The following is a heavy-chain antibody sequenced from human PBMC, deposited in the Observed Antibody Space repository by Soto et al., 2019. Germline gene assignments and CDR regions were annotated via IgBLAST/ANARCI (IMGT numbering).Heavy chain of an antibody. Sequence: SETLSLTCAVYGGSFSGYYWSWIRQPPGKGLEWIGEINHSGSTNYNPSLKSRVTISVDTSKNQFSLKLSSVTAADTAVYYCARRKPKYYYDSSGYYSFDYWGQGTLVTVSS. CDR2: INHSGST. CDR3: ARRKPKYYYDSSGYYSFDY. V-gene: IGHV4-34*01. D-gene: IGHD3-22*01. CDR1: GGSFSGYY. J-gene: IGHJ4*02.